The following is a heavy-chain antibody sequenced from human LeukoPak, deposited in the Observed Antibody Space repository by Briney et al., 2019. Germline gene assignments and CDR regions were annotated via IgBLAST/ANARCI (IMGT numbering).Heavy chain of an antibody. Sequence: PSETLSLTCTVSGGSISSYYWSWIRQPPGKGLEWIGHMYNSGSTNYNPSLKSRVTISVDTSKNQFSLKLSSVTAADTAVYYCARYYDRSGYWSTPHFDYWGQGTLVTVSS. V-gene: IGHV4-59*01. CDR3: ARYYDRSGYWSTPHFDY. CDR1: GGSISSYY. CDR2: MYNSGST. J-gene: IGHJ4*02. D-gene: IGHD3-22*01.